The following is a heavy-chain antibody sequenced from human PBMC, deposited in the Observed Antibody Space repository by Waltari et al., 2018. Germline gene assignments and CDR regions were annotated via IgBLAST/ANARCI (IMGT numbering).Heavy chain of an antibody. J-gene: IGHJ4*02. CDR2: IYYSGGT. D-gene: IGHD1-26*01. CDR1: GGSISSSSYY. CDR3: ARRAGIVGATKKAAGFDC. Sequence: QLQLQESGPGLVKPSETLSLTCTVSGGSISSSSYYWGWIRQPPGRGLAWVGSIYYSGGTYYNPSLKSRVTIAVDTSKNQFSLKLSSVTAADTAVYYCARRAGIVGATKKAAGFDCWGQGTLVTVSS. V-gene: IGHV4-39*01.